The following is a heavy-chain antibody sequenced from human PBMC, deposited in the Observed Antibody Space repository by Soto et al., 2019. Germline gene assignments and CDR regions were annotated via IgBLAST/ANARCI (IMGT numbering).Heavy chain of an antibody. CDR2: ISYDGSNK. Sequence: PGGSLRLSCAASGFTFSSYGMHWVRQAPGKGLEWVAVISYDGSNKYYVDSVKGRFTVSRDSAKDSLYLQMNSLRAEDTAVDYCSRLRGTANFDYWGQGTLVTVSS. V-gene: IGHV3-30*03. CDR3: SRLRGTANFDY. CDR1: GFTFSSYG. J-gene: IGHJ4*02. D-gene: IGHD3-16*01.